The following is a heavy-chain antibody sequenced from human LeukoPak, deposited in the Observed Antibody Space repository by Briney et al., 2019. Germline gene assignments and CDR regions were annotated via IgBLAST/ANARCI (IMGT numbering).Heavy chain of an antibody. CDR3: ARMGSGWYEPLDY. D-gene: IGHD6-19*01. CDR1: GFTFSSYG. J-gene: IGHJ4*02. Sequence: GGSLRLSCAASGFTFSSYGMHWVRQAPGKGLEWVAVIWYDGCNKYYADSVKGRFTISRDNSKNTLYLQMNSLGAEDTAVYYCARMGSGWYEPLDYWGQGTLVTVSS. V-gene: IGHV3-33*01. CDR2: IWYDGCNK.